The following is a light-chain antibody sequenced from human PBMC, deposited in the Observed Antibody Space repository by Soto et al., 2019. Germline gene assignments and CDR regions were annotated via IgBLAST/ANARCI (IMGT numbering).Light chain of an antibody. CDR1: SSDVGGYNY. CDR2: DVS. CDR3: SSYTSSSVYV. V-gene: IGLV2-14*01. J-gene: IGLJ1*01. Sequence: QSALTQPASVSGSPGQSITISCTGNSSDVGGYNYVSWYQQHPGKAPKLMIYDVSNRPSGVSNRFSSSKSGNTASLTISGLQAEDEADYYCSSYTSSSVYVFGTGTKVTVL.